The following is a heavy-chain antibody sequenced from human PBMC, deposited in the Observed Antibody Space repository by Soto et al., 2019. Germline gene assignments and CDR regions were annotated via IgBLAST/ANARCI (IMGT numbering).Heavy chain of an antibody. V-gene: IGHV4-30-2*01. D-gene: IGHD2-2*01. J-gene: IGHJ5*02. CDR3: ARGQLPPGWFEP. CDR2: MSHSGST. CDR1: GDSISSGINS. Sequence: SETLSLTCAVFGDSISSGINSGNWIRQPPGKGLEWIGHMSHSGSTSYNPSLKTRATISVDTSQNQFSLKVSSVTAADMAVYYCARGQLPPGWFEPWGKGTLVT.